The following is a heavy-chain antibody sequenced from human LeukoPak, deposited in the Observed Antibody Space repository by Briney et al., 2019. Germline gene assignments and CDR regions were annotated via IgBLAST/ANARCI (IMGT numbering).Heavy chain of an antibody. CDR1: GGSISSSNW. CDR2: IYHSGST. Sequence: SGTLSLTCTVSGGSISSSNWWTWVRQPPGKGLEWIGEIYHSGSTNYSPSLKSRVTISVDKSNNHFSLNLSSVTAADTAVYYCARHSFRGILSLFDYWGQGTLVTVSS. V-gene: IGHV4-4*02. D-gene: IGHD5-18*01. J-gene: IGHJ4*02. CDR3: ARHSFRGILSLFDY.